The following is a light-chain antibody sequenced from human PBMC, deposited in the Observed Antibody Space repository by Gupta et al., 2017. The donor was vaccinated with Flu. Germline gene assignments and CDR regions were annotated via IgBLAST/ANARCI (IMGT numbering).Light chain of an antibody. Sequence: QTVVTREPSLSLSPGGKVPHPCGFSSGSVSSTYRPSWYRQTPGQPPRTLIDSTDTRSSGVPDRFFGSIIGNKAALIITGAQADDEGDYSCLLHMGSGISLFGGGSKLTVL. CDR1: SGSVSSTYR. CDR3: LLHMGSGISL. J-gene: IGLJ2*01. V-gene: IGLV8-61*01. CDR2: STD.